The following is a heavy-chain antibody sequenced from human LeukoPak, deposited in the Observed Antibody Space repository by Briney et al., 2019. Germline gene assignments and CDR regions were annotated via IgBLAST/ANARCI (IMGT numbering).Heavy chain of an antibody. CDR2: IKQDGSAK. Sequence: GGSLRLSCAASGFTFSSYWMSWVRQAPGKGLEWVANIKQDGSAKNYGDSVKGRFTISRDNAKNSLYLQMNSLRAEDTAVYYCARDTRGGDAFDIWGQGTMVTVSS. V-gene: IGHV3-7*01. CDR3: ARDTRGGDAFDI. J-gene: IGHJ3*02. CDR1: GFTFSSYW. D-gene: IGHD3-10*01.